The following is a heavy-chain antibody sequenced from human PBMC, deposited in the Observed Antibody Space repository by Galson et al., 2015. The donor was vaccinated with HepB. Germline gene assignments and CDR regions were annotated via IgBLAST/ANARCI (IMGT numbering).Heavy chain of an antibody. Sequence: SETLSLTCAVYGGSFSAYDWSWIRQTPGKGLEWIGEINHNGSTNYNPSLQSRVTISVDTSRSQFSLKVNSVTPADTAVYYCAIVYVALAGWYFDYWGQGTPATVSS. CDR3: AIVYVALAGWYFDY. V-gene: IGHV4-34*01. CDR1: GGSFSAYD. D-gene: IGHD6-19*01. CDR2: INHNGST. J-gene: IGHJ4*02.